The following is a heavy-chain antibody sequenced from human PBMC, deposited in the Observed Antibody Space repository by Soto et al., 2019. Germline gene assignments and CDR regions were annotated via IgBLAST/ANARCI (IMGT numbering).Heavy chain of an antibody. D-gene: IGHD6-19*01. CDR1: GYSFTSYW. J-gene: IGHJ3*02. CDR2: IYPGDSDT. CDR3: ARLEEWLVRSDAFDI. Sequence: PGESLKISCSSSGYSFTSYWIGWVRQMPGKGLEWMGIIYPGDSDTRYSPSFQGQVTISADKSISTAYLQWSSLKASDIAMYYCARLEEWLVRSDAFDIWGQGTMVTVSS. V-gene: IGHV5-51*01.